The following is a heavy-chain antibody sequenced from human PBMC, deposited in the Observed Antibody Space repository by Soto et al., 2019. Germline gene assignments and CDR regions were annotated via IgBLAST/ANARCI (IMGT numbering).Heavy chain of an antibody. V-gene: IGHV1-69*06. J-gene: IGHJ6*02. D-gene: IGHD6-13*01. CDR1: GGTFSSYA. Sequence: GASVKVSCKASGGTFSSYAISWVRQAPGQGLEWMGGIIPIFGTANYAQKFQGRVTITAGKSTSTAYMELSSLRSEDTAVYYCARGVAAGGTYYYYYGMDVWGQGTTVTSP. CDR3: ARGVAAGGTYYYYYGMDV. CDR2: IIPIFGTA.